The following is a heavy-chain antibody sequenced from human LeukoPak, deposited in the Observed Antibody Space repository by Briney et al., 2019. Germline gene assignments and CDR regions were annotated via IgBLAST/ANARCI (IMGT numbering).Heavy chain of an antibody. V-gene: IGHV3-23*01. CDR3: AKDPVNYDYSPNWFDP. CDR1: GFIFSNHG. D-gene: IGHD4-11*01. Sequence: GRSLRLSCAASGFIFSNHGMNWVRQAPGKGLEWVSGISGDAGRTYYADSVKGRFTISRDNSKNMLYLQMHSLRAEDTALYYCAKDPVNYDYSPNWFDPWGQETLVTVSS. J-gene: IGHJ5*02. CDR2: ISGDAGRT.